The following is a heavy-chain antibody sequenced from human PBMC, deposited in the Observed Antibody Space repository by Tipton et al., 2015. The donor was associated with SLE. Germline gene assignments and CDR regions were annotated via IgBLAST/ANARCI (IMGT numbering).Heavy chain of an antibody. Sequence: TLSLTCTVSGGSISSYYWSWIRQPPGKGLEWIGYIYYSGTTNYNPSLKSRVTMSVDTSKNQFSLKLRSVTAADTALYYCAREMGRQAFDIWGQGTMVTVSS. D-gene: IGHD2-8*01. J-gene: IGHJ3*02. CDR3: AREMGRQAFDI. CDR2: IYYSGTT. CDR1: GGSISSYY. V-gene: IGHV4-59*01.